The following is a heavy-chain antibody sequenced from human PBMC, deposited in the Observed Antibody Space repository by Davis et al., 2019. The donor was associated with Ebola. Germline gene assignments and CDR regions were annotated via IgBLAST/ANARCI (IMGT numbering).Heavy chain of an antibody. CDR3: ARDEVQRGFWFRYYFDY. D-gene: IGHD3-10*01. J-gene: IGHJ4*02. CDR1: GFTFRSYW. V-gene: IGHV3-7*01. CDR2: IKKDGSET. Sequence: GESLKISCAASGFTFRSYWMSWVRQAPGKGLEWVANIKKDGSETYYVDSVKGRFTISRDNAKNSLYLQMNSLRAEDTAVYYCARDEVQRGFWFRYYFDYWGQGTLVTVSS.